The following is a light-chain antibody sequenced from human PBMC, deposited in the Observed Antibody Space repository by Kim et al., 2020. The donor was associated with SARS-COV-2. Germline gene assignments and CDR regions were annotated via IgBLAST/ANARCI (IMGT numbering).Light chain of an antibody. CDR1: QGIRKD. V-gene: IGKV1-17*01. J-gene: IGKJ2*01. Sequence: DIQMTQSPSSLSASVGDRVTITCQASQGIRKDLGWYQQKPGKVPKRLIYAASNLESGVPSRFSGSGSGTDFSLTISSLQPEDFATYYCLQHNSYPRYTFGQGTKVDIK. CDR3: LQHNSYPRYT. CDR2: AAS.